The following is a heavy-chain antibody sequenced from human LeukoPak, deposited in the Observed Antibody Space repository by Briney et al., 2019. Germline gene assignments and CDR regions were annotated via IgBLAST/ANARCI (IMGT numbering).Heavy chain of an antibody. J-gene: IGHJ4*02. D-gene: IGHD3-10*01. CDR3: ATDYNGSGKPMFDY. V-gene: IGHV3-23*01. CDR1: VFTFNKYA. CDR2: ISGGGGDT. Sequence: PGGSLRLSCAASVFTFNKYAMTWVRQAPGEGLEWVSAISGGGGDTYYADSVKGRFTISRDNSKNTLYLQMNSLRAEDTAVYYCATDYNGSGKPMFDYWGQGTLVTVSS.